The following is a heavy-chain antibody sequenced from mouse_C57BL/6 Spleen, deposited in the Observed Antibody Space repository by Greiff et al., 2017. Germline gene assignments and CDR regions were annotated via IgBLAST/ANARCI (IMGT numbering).Heavy chain of an antibody. CDR2: INPSSGYT. D-gene: IGHD1-1*01. V-gene: IGHV1-7*01. CDR1: GYTFTSYW. J-gene: IGHJ2*01. CDR3: ARDPITTVVATSFDY. Sequence: QVQLKESGAELAKPGASVKLSCKASGYTFTSYWMHWVKQRPGQGLEWIGYINPSSGYTKYNQKFKDKATLTADKSSSTAYMQLSSLTYEDSAVYYCARDPITTVVATSFDYWGQGTTLTVSS.